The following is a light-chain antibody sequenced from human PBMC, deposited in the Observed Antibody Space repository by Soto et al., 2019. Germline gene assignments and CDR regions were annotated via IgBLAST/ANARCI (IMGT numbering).Light chain of an antibody. V-gene: IGKV3-15*01. CDR1: QSVSTK. Sequence: VVMTQCPATLSVSPGGRATLSCWASQSVSTKLAWYQQKPGQAPRLLIYGATTRATGIPARFSGSGYGTEFNLTISSLQPEDSAVYYCQQYNDWPRTFGQGTKVDIK. CDR3: QQYNDWPRT. J-gene: IGKJ1*01. CDR2: GAT.